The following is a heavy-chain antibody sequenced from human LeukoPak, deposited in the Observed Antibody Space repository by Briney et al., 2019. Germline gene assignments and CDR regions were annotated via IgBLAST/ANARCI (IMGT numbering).Heavy chain of an antibody. V-gene: IGHV4-34*01. Sequence: SETLSLTCAVYGGSFSGYYWSWIRQPPGKGLEWIGEINHSGSTNYNPSLKSRVTISVDTSKNQFSLKLSSVTAADTAVYYCARGAVVVTGYDYWGQGTLVTASS. CDR2: INHSGST. J-gene: IGHJ4*02. CDR1: GGSFSGYY. CDR3: ARGAVVVTGYDY. D-gene: IGHD2-21*02.